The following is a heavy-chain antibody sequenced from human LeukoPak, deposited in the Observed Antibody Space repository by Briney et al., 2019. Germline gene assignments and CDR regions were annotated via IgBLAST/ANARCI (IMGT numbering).Heavy chain of an antibody. CDR3: ARDPAQNAFDI. CDR1: GYTFTSYG. Sequence: ASVKVSCKASGYTFTSYGISWVRQAPGQGLEWMGWINPNSGGSKYAQKFQGRVTMTRDTSINTAYMEVIRLRSDDTAMYYCARDPAQNAFDIWGPGTMVIVSS. CDR2: INPNSGGS. J-gene: IGHJ3*02. V-gene: IGHV1-2*02.